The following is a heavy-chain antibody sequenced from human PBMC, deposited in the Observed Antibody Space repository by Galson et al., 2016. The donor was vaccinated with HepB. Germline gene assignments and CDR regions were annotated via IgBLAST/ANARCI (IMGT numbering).Heavy chain of an antibody. J-gene: IGHJ1*01. V-gene: IGHV3-7*03. D-gene: IGHD3-22*01. CDR3: AHYYYHSSGFVEYFQH. CDR1: GFTFGSVW. Sequence: SLRLSCATSGFTFGSVWMSWVRQAPGKGLEWVANIKPDGSERYYVDSMKGRITISRDNAKNSLYLKMNNLRAEDTAVYYCAHYYYHSSGFVEYFQHWGQGTRVTVSS. CDR2: IKPDGSER.